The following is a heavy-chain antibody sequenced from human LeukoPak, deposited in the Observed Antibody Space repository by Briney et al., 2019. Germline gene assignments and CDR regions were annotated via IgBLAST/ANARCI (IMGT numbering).Heavy chain of an antibody. Sequence: SETLSLTCAAYGGSFSGYYWSWIRQPPGKGLEWIGEINHSGSTNYNPSLKSRVTISVDTSKNQFSLKLSSVTAADTAVYYCARQRSSIVVVPAAIPPIAYYFDYWGQGTLVTVSS. J-gene: IGHJ4*02. CDR1: GGSFSGYY. D-gene: IGHD2-2*01. CDR2: INHSGST. V-gene: IGHV4-34*01. CDR3: ARQRSSIVVVPAAIPPIAYYFDY.